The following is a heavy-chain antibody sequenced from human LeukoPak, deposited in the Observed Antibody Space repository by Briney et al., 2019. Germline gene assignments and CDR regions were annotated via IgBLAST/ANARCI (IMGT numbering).Heavy chain of an antibody. Sequence: PGGSLRLSCAASGFTLSRNGMHWVRRAPGEGGEGVTFIEYDGSKKYYADSVKGRFTISRDNSKNTLYLEMNSLRAEDTAVYYCARGRFPKGWDLRFLADYWGQGTLVTVSS. CDR2: IEYDGSKK. J-gene: IGHJ4*02. V-gene: IGHV3-30*02. CDR1: GFTLSRNG. D-gene: IGHD1-26*01. CDR3: ARGRFPKGWDLRFLADY.